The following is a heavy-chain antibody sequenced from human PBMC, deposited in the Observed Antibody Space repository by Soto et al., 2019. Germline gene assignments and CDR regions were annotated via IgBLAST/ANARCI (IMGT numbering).Heavy chain of an antibody. Sequence: SETLSLTCTVSGGSISSSCHYWGWIRQPPGKGLEWIGSIYYSGSTYYNPSLKSRVTISVDTSKNQFSLKLSSVTAADTVLFYCASHAYYYENSGYYWQWGKGTMVTVSS. CDR2: IYYSGST. CDR1: GGSISSSCHY. D-gene: IGHD3-22*01. J-gene: IGHJ3*01. V-gene: IGHV4-39*01. CDR3: ASHAYYYENSGYYWQ.